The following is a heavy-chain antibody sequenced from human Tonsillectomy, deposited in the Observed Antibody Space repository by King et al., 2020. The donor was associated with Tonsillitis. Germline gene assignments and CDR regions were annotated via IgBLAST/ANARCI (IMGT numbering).Heavy chain of an antibody. Sequence: VQLVESGGGVVQPGRSLRLSCAASGFTFSNYAMHWVRQAPGKGLEWVAIISYDGSNKYYADSVQGRFTISRDNFNNKMYVQMNSLGAEDTAVYYCARDLMSGDWNDPLGYFDYWGQGTLVTVSS. V-gene: IGHV3-30*04. D-gene: IGHD1-1*01. CDR2: ISYDGSNK. J-gene: IGHJ4*02. CDR1: GFTFSNYA. CDR3: ARDLMSGDWNDPLGYFDY.